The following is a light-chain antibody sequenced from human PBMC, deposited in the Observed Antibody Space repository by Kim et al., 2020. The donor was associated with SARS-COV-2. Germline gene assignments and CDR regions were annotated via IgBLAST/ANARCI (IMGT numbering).Light chain of an antibody. CDR2: WAS. Sequence: ATVNCQSSQSVLSPSNYKNHLAWYQQKPGHPPKLLIYWASTRESGVPDRFSGSGSGTDFTLTISSLQAEDVAVYYCQQYYDIPWTFGQGTKVDIK. CDR3: QQYYDIPWT. CDR1: QSVLSPSNYKNH. V-gene: IGKV4-1*01. J-gene: IGKJ1*01.